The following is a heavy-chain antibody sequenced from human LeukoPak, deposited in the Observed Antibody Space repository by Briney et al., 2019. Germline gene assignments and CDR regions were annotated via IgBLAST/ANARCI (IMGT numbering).Heavy chain of an antibody. D-gene: IGHD1-26*01. V-gene: IGHV3-7*05. CDR2: IKQDGSEK. Sequence: GGSLRLSCAASGITFSIYGMSWVRQAPGKGLEWVANIKQDGSEKYYVDSVKGRFTISRDNAKNSLYLQMNSLRAEDTAVYYCASPKTPSGSYGDFDYWGQGTLVTVSS. J-gene: IGHJ4*02. CDR1: GITFSIYG. CDR3: ASPKTPSGSYGDFDY.